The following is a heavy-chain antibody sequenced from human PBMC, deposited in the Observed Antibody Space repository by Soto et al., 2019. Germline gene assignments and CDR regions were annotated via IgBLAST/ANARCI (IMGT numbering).Heavy chain of an antibody. V-gene: IGHV5-10-1*01. J-gene: IGHJ5*02. D-gene: IGHD1-7*01. CDR2: IDPNDSYN. Sequence: GESLKIACKGSGYRFSSNWISWVRQTPGKGLEWMGKIDPNDSYNKYSPSFKGHVTISVDKSNSTAYLQWTSLKASDTGMYYCARPGTQCTRTGCYTFWFDPWGQGTLVIVS. CDR3: ARPGTQCTRTGCYTFWFDP. CDR1: GYRFSSNW.